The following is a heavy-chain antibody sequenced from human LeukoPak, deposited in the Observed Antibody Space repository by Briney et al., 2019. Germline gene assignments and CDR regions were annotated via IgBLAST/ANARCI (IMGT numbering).Heavy chain of an antibody. Sequence: SETLSLTCAVYGGSFSGYYWSWIRQPPGKGLEWIGEINHSGSTNYNPSLKSRVTISVDTSKNQFSLKLSSVTAADTAVYYCARGLPPDYWGQGTLVTVTS. CDR2: INHSGST. J-gene: IGHJ4*02. CDR3: ARGLPPDY. V-gene: IGHV4-34*01. CDR1: GGSFSGYY.